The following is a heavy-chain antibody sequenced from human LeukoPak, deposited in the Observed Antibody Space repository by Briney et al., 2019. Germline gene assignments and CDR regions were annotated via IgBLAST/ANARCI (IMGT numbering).Heavy chain of an antibody. CDR3: ARDLGDEVIWDAAFDI. CDR1: GYTFNDFY. D-gene: IGHD3-10*01. J-gene: IGHJ3*02. V-gene: IGHV7-4-1*02. Sequence: GASVKVSCKASGYTFNDFYIHWVRQAPGQGLEWMGWINTYTGNPTYAQGFTGRFVFSLDTSVSTAYLQISSLKAEDTAVYYCARDLGDEVIWDAAFDIWGQGTMVTVSS. CDR2: INTYTGNP.